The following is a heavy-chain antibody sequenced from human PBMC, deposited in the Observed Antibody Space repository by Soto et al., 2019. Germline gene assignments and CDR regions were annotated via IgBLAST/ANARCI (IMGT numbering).Heavy chain of an antibody. J-gene: IGHJ3*01. V-gene: IGHV3-53*01. D-gene: IGHD1-1*01. CDR2: LYDVDGS. Sequence: DVQLVESGGGLMQPGESLRLSCAASGLTVSGKKYVAWVRQAPGKGLEWVSALYDVDGSFYADSVKGRFTTSSDSSKTTVYPQLNGLRPDDTAVYYCATWHEREHAYDVWGQGTSVTVSS. CDR3: ATWHEREHAYDV. CDR1: GLTVSGKKY.